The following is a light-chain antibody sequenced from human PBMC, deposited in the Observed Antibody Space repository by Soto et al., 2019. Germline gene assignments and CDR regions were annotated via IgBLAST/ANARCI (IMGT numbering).Light chain of an antibody. CDR3: QHRKSYPIP. V-gene: IGKV1-9*01. Sequence: DIQLTQSPSFLSASVGDRVTTTCRASQDINTYLAWYQQKPGKAPKLLIFAASTLQNGVPSRVSGSGSGTEFTVTINHLPPEDFATCYCQHRKSYPIPVRQGPRLEIK. J-gene: IGKJ5*01. CDR2: AAS. CDR1: QDINTY.